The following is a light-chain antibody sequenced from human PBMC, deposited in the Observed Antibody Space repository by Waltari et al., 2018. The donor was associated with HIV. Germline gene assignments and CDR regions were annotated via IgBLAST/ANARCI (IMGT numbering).Light chain of an antibody. CDR3: AAWDDSLNGWV. Sequence: QSVLTQPPSASGTPGQRVTIPCSGSSSNIGSNTVSCFQQLPGTAPKLLIYSNNQRPSGVPDRFSGSKSGTSASLAITGLQSEDEADYYCAAWDDSLNGWVFGGGTKLTVL. J-gene: IGLJ3*02. V-gene: IGLV1-44*01. CDR2: SNN. CDR1: SSNIGSNT.